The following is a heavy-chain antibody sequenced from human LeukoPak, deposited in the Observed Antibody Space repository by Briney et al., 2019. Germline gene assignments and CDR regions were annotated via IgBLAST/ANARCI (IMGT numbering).Heavy chain of an antibody. CDR2: IYTSGST. J-gene: IGHJ4*02. D-gene: IGHD3-16*01. V-gene: IGHV4-61*02. Sequence: SQTLSLTCTVSGGFISSGSYYWSWIRQPAGKGLEWIGRIYTSGSTNYNPSLKSRVTISVDTSKNQFSLKLSSVTAADTAVYYCARDSDDYVWGSTNYFDYWGQGTLVTVSS. CDR1: GGFISSGSYY. CDR3: ARDSDDYVWGSTNYFDY.